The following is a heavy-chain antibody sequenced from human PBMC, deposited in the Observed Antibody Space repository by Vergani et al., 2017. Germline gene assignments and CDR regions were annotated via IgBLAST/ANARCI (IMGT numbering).Heavy chain of an antibody. V-gene: IGHV4-39*01. CDR2: IYYSGST. CDR1: GASIRSSNYY. J-gene: IGHJ5*02. CDR3: ARHSTVEWLVKLGWIDP. Sequence: QLQLQQSGPGLLKPSATLSLTCSVSGASIRSSNYYWGCIRQPPGKGLEWIASIYYSGSTYYNPSLKSRVTIYVDTSKNQFSLKLSSVNAADTAVYFCARHSTVEWLVKLGWIDPWGQGILVTVSS. D-gene: IGHD6-19*01.